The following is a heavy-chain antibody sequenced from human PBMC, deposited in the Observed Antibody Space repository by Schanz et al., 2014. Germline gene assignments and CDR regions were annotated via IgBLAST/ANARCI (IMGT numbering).Heavy chain of an antibody. Sequence: QVQLVESGGGVVQPGGSLRLSCAASGFIFSNYGMHWVRQAPGKGLEWVAVIWSDGSTKYYADSVKGRFTISRDNSKNTLYLQMNSLRAEDTAVYYCAKQIHYDILTVTRNWGQGTLVTVPS. J-gene: IGHJ4*02. CDR3: AKQIHYDILTVTRN. CDR2: IWSDGSTK. CDR1: GFIFSNYG. D-gene: IGHD3-9*01. V-gene: IGHV3-33*06.